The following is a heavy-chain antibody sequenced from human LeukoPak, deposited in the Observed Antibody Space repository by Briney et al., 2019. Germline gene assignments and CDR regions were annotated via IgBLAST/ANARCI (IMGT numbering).Heavy chain of an antibody. CDR2: ISGSGGST. CDR1: GFTFSSYA. J-gene: IGHJ4*02. D-gene: IGHD2-2*02. CDR3: AKLARDCSSTSCYISY. Sequence: PGGSLRLSCAASGFTFSSYAMSWVRQAPGKGLEWVSAISGSGGSTYYADSVKGRFTISRDNSKNTLYLQMNSLSAEDTAVYYCAKLARDCSSTSCYISYWGQGTLVTVSS. V-gene: IGHV3-23*01.